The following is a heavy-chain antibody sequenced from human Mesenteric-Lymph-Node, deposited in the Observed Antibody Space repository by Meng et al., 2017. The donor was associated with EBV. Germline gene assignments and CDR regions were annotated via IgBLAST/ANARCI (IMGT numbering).Heavy chain of an antibody. CDR1: GYTFTSYA. D-gene: IGHD6-19*01. Sequence: VQLCQLGAGVKKPGASVKVSCKASGYTFTSYAMHWVRQAPGQRLEWMGWINAGNGNTKYSQKFQGRVTITRDTSASTAYMELSSLRSEDTAVYYCARGIAVAGRTDYWGQGTLVTVSS. CDR3: ARGIAVAGRTDY. V-gene: IGHV1-3*01. J-gene: IGHJ4*02. CDR2: INAGNGNT.